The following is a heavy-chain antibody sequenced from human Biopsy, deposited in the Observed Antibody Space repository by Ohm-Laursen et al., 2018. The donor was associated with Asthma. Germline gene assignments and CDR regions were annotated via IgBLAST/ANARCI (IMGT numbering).Heavy chain of an antibody. CDR2: IYSGGTS. Sequence: SLRLSCAASGFAASRDYMFWVRQAPGKGLEWVSVIYSGGTSHTADSVRGRFTISRDYSKNTLYLQMHSLRAEDTAVYFCARVLESSDRGPFYFFALDVWGQGTTVAVS. CDR3: ARVLESSDRGPFYFFALDV. J-gene: IGHJ6*02. V-gene: IGHV3-53*01. D-gene: IGHD6-25*01. CDR1: GFAASRDY.